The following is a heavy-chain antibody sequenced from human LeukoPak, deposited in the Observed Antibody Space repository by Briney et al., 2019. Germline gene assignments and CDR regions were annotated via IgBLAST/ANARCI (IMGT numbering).Heavy chain of an antibody. V-gene: IGHV3-23*01. D-gene: IGHD6-13*01. CDR3: AKGDSNSYRGFDY. Sequence: GGSLRLSCAASGFTFDNYAVSWVRQAPGKGLESGSAISGNGGSTYSADSVKGRFTISRDNSKNTLYLQMNSLRADDTAVYYCAKGDSNSYRGFDYWGQGTLVTVSS. CDR2: ISGNGGST. J-gene: IGHJ4*02. CDR1: GFTFDNYA.